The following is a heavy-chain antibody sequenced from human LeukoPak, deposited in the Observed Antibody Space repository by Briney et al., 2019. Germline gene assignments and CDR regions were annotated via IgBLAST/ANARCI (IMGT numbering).Heavy chain of an antibody. CDR3: AAGTPRGY. Sequence: GRSLRLSCAASGFTFSSYAMHWVRQAPGKGLEWVAVISYDGSNKYYADSVKGRFTISRDNAKNSLYLQMNSLRADDTAVYYCAAGTPRGYWGQGTLVTVSS. CDR1: GFTFSSYA. V-gene: IGHV3-30-3*01. CDR2: ISYDGSNK. D-gene: IGHD3-10*01. J-gene: IGHJ4*02.